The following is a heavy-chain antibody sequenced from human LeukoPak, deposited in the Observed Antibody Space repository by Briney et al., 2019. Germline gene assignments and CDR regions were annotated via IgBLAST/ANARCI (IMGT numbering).Heavy chain of an antibody. CDR1: GFTFSSYS. V-gene: IGHV3-23*01. D-gene: IGHD1-7*01. CDR3: ARKAQYNGHYPLDY. J-gene: IGHJ4*02. Sequence: GGSLRLSCAASGFTFSSYSMNWVRQAPGKGLEWVSGTSDRGDYTYYADSVKGRFTISRDSSKNTLFLQMNSLRAEDTALYFCARKAQYNGHYPLDYWGQGTLVTVSS. CDR2: TSDRGDYT.